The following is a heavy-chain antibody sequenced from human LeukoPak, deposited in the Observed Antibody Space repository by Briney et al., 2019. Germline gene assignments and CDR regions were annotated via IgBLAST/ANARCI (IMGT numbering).Heavy chain of an antibody. V-gene: IGHV1-3*01. J-gene: IGHJ4*02. CDR2: INAGNGNT. CDR1: GGTFSSYA. D-gene: IGHD6-19*01. Sequence: GASVKVSCKASGGTFSSYAMHWVRQAPGQRLEWMGWINAGNGNTKYSQKFQGGVTITRDTSASTAYMELSSLRSEDTAVYYCARDRARIAVAGTGDYWGQGTLVTVSS. CDR3: ARDRARIAVAGTGDY.